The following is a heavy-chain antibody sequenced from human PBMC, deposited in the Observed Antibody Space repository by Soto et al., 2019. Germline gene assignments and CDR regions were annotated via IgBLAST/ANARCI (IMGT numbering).Heavy chain of an antibody. D-gene: IGHD2-8*01. Sequence: SGALALTCTVSGGSFSNRSYYLGLVRQSPGKGLEWIGSVYYRGVGYSKSSVKSRVTISVDTSKNQFSLNLNSVTASDTAVYYCVSQRTSVLTQAYFDYWGPGALVTVSS. V-gene: IGHV4-39*01. J-gene: IGHJ4*02. CDR3: VSQRTSVLTQAYFDY. CDR1: GGSFSNRSYY. CDR2: VYYRGVG.